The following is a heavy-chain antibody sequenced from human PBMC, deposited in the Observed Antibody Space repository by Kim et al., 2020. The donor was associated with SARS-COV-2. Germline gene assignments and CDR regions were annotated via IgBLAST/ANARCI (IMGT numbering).Heavy chain of an antibody. Sequence: GGSLRLSCVASGITFSNSAMSWVRQAPGKGMEWVSSISYGAGATYYADSVKGRFTISRDNSKNTLFLEMSSLRVEDTALYYCARGMTMPDYWGQGTLVTVSS. CDR1: GITFSNSA. D-gene: IGHD2-2*01. V-gene: IGHV3-23*01. J-gene: IGHJ4*02. CDR3: ARGMTMPDY. CDR2: ISYGAGAT.